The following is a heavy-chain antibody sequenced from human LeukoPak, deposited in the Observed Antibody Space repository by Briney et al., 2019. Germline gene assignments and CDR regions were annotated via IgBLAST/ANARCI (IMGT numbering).Heavy chain of an antibody. Sequence: GGSLRLSCAASGFSFSSYRMNWVRQAPGKGLEWVSSVSNSGDYIHYADSVKGRFTISRDNSKNTLYLQMNSLRAEDTAVYYCAKDRMATITGYFQHWGQGTLVTVSS. CDR1: GFSFSSYR. V-gene: IGHV3-21*01. D-gene: IGHD5-24*01. J-gene: IGHJ1*01. CDR3: AKDRMATITGYFQH. CDR2: VSNSGDYI.